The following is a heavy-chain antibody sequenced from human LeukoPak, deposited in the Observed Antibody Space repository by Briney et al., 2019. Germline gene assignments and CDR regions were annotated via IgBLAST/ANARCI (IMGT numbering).Heavy chain of an antibody. V-gene: IGHV4-4*07. J-gene: IGHJ3*02. CDR1: GGSINSYY. Sequence: PSETLSLTCTVSGGSINSYYWSWIRQPAGKGLEWIGRIYTSGSTNYNPSLKSRVTMSVDTSKNQFSLKLSSVTAADTAVYYCARLQQLVPLGAFDIWGQGTMVTVSS. CDR2: IYTSGST. CDR3: ARLQQLVPLGAFDI. D-gene: IGHD6-13*01.